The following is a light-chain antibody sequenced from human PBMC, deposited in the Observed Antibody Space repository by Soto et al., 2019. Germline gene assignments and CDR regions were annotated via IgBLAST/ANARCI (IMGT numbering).Light chain of an antibody. J-gene: IGLJ1*01. CDR2: RNN. Sequence: QSVLTQPPSVSAAPGQKVTISCSGSSSNIGGNSVSWYQQLPGTAPKLLIYRNNQRPSGVPDRFSGSKSGTSASLAISGLRSDDEADYFCATWDDSLNGFYVFGPGTKVTV. CDR3: ATWDDSLNGFYV. CDR1: SSNIGGNS. V-gene: IGLV1-47*01.